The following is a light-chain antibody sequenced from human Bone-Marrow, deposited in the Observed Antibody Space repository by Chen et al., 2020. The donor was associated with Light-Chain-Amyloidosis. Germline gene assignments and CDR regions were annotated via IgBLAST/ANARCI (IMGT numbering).Light chain of an antibody. J-gene: IGKJ1*01. CDR2: EVS. V-gene: IGKV2-30*01. CDR3: MQGTHWPWT. CDR1: HRLVYSDGNTF. Sequence: DVVMTQSPLSLPVTLGQPASISCRSSHRLVYSDGNTFLRWFHQRPGQSPRRLIYEVSKRDSGVPDRFSGSGSGTDFTLKISRVEAEDVGVYYCMQGTHWPWTFGQWTKVEIK.